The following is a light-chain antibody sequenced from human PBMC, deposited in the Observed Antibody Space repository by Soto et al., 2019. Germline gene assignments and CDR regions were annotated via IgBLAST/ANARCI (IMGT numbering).Light chain of an antibody. CDR3: AVWDDSLSVVI. V-gene: IGLV1-47*01. Sequence: QAVVTQLPSASGTPGQRVTISCSGGTSNIGGNSVYWYQQLPGTAPKLLIYRNNQPPSGVPDRFSGSKSGTSASLAISGLRSEDEADYYCAVWDDSLSVVIFGGGTKLTVL. CDR2: RNN. CDR1: TSNIGGNS. J-gene: IGLJ2*01.